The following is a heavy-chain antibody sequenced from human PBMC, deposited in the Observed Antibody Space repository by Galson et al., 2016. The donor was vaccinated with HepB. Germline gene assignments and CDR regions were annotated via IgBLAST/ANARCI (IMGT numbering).Heavy chain of an antibody. CDR3: ARDPASFYYDSRFHPHDY. CDR1: GFTFRSHA. V-gene: IGHV3-23*01. J-gene: IGHJ4*02. Sequence: SLRLSCAASGFTFRSHAMSWVRQAPGRGLEWVSSIPAGRTSPFYADSVKVRFPMSRDNSKTTLYRQMNSLRPEDTAIYYCARDPASFYYDSRFHPHDYWGQGTLVTVSS. D-gene: IGHD3-22*01. CDR2: IPAGRTSP.